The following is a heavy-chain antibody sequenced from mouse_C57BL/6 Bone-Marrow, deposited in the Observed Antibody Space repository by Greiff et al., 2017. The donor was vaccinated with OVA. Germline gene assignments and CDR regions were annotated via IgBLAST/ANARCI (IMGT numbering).Heavy chain of an antibody. V-gene: IGHV3-6*01. Sequence: EVQLQESGPGLVKPSQSLSLTCSVTGYSITSGYYWNWIRQFPGNKLEWMGYISYDGSNNYNPSLKNRISITRDTSKNQFFLKLNSVTTEDTATYYCARAGSTTVGYFDVWGTGTTVTVSS. CDR3: ARAGSTTVGYFDV. D-gene: IGHD1-1*01. CDR2: ISYDGSN. CDR1: GYSITSGYY. J-gene: IGHJ1*03.